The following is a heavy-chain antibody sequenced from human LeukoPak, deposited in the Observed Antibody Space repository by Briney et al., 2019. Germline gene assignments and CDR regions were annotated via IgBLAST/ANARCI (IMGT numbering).Heavy chain of an antibody. J-gene: IGHJ4*02. Sequence: PGGSLRLSCAASGFTFSSYSMNWVRQAPGKGLEWVSYISSSSSTIYYADSVKGRFTISRDNAKNSLYLQMNSLRAEDTAVYYCARGGSGWSRSYFDYWGQGTLVTVSS. V-gene: IGHV3-48*01. D-gene: IGHD6-19*01. CDR2: ISSSSSTI. CDR3: ARGGSGWSRSYFDY. CDR1: GFTFSSYS.